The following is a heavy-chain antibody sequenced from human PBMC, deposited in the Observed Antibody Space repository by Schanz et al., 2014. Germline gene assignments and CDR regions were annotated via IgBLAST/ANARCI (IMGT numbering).Heavy chain of an antibody. V-gene: IGHV1-18*01. D-gene: IGHD2-15*01. Sequence: QVQLVQSGAEVEKPGASVTVSCKASGYTFTRSGISWVRQAPGQGLEWMGWINPSNGNTVYAQNFQGRITMTTETSATIASMELRSLRSDDSAVYYCARAGFCSGSACYSLGIDYWGQGTLVTVSS. CDR1: GYTFTRSG. CDR3: ARAGFCSGSACYSLGIDY. CDR2: INPSNGNT. J-gene: IGHJ4*02.